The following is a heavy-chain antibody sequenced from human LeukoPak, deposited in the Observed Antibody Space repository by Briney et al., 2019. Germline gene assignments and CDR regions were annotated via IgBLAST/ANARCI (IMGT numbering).Heavy chain of an antibody. CDR3: ASPSIQLLFARAFDI. CDR1: GGSISSSSYY. Sequence: SETLSLTCTVSGGSISSSSYYWGWIRQPPGKGLEWIGYIYYSGSTYYNPSLKSRVTISVDTSKNQFSLKLSSVTAADTAVYYCASPSIQLLFARAFDIWGQGTMVTVSS. CDR2: IYYSGST. J-gene: IGHJ3*02. V-gene: IGHV4-39*07. D-gene: IGHD2-21*02.